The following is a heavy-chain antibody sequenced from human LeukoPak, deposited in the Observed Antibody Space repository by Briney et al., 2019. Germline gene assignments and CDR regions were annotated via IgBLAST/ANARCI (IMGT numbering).Heavy chain of an antibody. CDR1: GGSISSSSYY. D-gene: IGHD3-10*01. J-gene: IGHJ4*02. CDR2: IYYSGST. CDR3: ARLRQRITMVRGVTKGAYVDY. Sequence: SETLSLTCTVSGGSISSSSYYWGWIRQPPGKGLEWIGSIYYSGSTYYNPSLKSRVTISVDTSKNQFSLKLSSVTAADTAVYYCARLRQRITMVRGVTKGAYVDYWGQGTLVTVSS. V-gene: IGHV4-39*01.